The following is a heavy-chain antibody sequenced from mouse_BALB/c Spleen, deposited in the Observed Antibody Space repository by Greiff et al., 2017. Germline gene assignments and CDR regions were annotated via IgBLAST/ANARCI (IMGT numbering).Heavy chain of an antibody. V-gene: IGHV1-5*01. D-gene: IGHD1-1*01. Sequence: EVKLVESGTVLARPGASVKMSCKASGYSFTSYWMHWVKQRPGQGLEWIGAIYPGNSDTSYNQKFKGKAKLTAVTSASTAYMELSSLTNEDSAVYYCTREGERAYGSSPFAYWGQGTLVTVSA. CDR1: GYSFTSYW. CDR3: TREGERAYGSSPFAY. J-gene: IGHJ3*01. CDR2: IYPGNSDT.